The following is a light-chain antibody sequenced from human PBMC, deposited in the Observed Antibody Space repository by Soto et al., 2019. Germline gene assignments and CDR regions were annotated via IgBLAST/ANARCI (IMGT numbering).Light chain of an antibody. CDR2: EVS. Sequence: SSLTQPPSASASPEQSVTISCTGTSSDVGGYNYVSWYQQYPGKAPKIMIDEVSKRPSGVPDRFSGSKSGNTASLTVSGLQAQDEADYYCGSYADSNNYDSGTRSKVTVL. CDR1: SSDVGGYNY. V-gene: IGLV2-8*01. CDR3: GSYADSNNYD. J-gene: IGLJ1*01.